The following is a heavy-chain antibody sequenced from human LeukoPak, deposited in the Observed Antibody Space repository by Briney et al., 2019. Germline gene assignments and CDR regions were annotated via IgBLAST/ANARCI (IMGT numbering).Heavy chain of an antibody. CDR3: ARQPTGYCSGGSCYPDFDY. CDR1: GFTFSSYS. V-gene: IGHV3-21*01. Sequence: GSLRLSCAASGFTFSSYSMNWVRQAPGKGLEWVSSISSSSSYIYYADSVKGRFTISRDNAKNSLYLQMNSLRAEDTAVYYCARQPTGYCSGGSCYPDFDYWGQGTLVTVSS. D-gene: IGHD2-15*01. CDR2: ISSSSSYI. J-gene: IGHJ4*02.